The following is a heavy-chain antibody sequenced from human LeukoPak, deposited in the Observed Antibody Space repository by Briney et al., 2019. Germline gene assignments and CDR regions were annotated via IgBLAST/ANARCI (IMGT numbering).Heavy chain of an antibody. J-gene: IGHJ4*02. CDR2: IKQEGNEE. CDR1: GFTFSSYA. D-gene: IGHD6-6*01. CDR3: ARGGQLGALDY. V-gene: IGHV3-7*01. Sequence: GGSLRLSCAASGFTFSSYAMSWVRQAPGKGLEWVANIKQEGNEEYYVDSVKGRFTISRDNAKNSLYLQMTSLRADDTAVYYCARGGQLGALDYWGQGTLVTVSS.